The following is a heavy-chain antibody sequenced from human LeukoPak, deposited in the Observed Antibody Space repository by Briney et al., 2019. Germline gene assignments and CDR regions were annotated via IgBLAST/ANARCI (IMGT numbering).Heavy chain of an antibody. J-gene: IGHJ2*01. CDR1: GGSFSGYY. Sequence: SETLSLTCAVYGGSFSGYYWSWIRQPPGKGLEWIGEINHSGSTNYNPSLKSRVTMSVDTSKNQFSLKLSSVTAADTAVYYCARGGWSLDLWGRGTLVTVSS. CDR2: INHSGST. CDR3: ARGGWSLDL. V-gene: IGHV4-34*01.